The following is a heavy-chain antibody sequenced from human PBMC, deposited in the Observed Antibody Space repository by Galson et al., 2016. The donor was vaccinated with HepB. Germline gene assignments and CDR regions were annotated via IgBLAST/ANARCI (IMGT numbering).Heavy chain of an antibody. J-gene: IGHJ4*02. CDR2: IKGEADGGTT. CDR3: ATVKLTTWYSFDS. V-gene: IGHV3-15*01. Sequence: SGLTFTNAWMTWVRQAPGKGLEWVGRIKGEADGGTTDYAAPVKGRFYISRDDSTHTLFLHMNSLRVEDGAVYYCATVKLTTWYSFDSWGQGTLVTVSS. D-gene: IGHD2-2*01. CDR1: GLTFTNAW.